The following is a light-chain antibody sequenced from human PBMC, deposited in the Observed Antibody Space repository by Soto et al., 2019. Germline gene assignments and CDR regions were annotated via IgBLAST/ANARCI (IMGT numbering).Light chain of an antibody. CDR3: QPGSNWYT. J-gene: IGKJ2*01. CDR1: QSVAGN. CDR2: GAS. Sequence: EIVMTQSPATLSVSPGESATLSCRASQSVAGNLAWYQQKPGQAPRLLFHGASTRATGIPARFSGSGSGTEFTLIITRLQSEDFAVYYCQPGSNWYTFGQGTKLEIK. V-gene: IGKV3-15*01.